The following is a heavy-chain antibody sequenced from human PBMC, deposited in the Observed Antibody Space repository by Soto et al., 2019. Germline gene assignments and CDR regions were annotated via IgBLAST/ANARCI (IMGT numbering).Heavy chain of an antibody. CDR1: GFSVSNNY. CDR2: IQGGGSI. Sequence: VMLDESGGGFVKPGGSLRLSCAASGFSVSNNYMTWVHQAPGKGLEWVSVIQGGGSISYADSVRDRFTISRDSSKNTVFLEMNSLRSEDTAVYFCARGEGSGSNALGYWGQGTLVTVSS. V-gene: IGHV3-66*01. J-gene: IGHJ4*02. D-gene: IGHD3-10*01. CDR3: ARGEGSGSNALGY.